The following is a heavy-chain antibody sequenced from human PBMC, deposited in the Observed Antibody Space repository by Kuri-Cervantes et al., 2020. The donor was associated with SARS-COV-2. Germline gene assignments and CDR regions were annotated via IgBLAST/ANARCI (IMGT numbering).Heavy chain of an antibody. Sequence: SETLSLTCTVSGGSISSGSYYWSWIRQPAGKGLEWIGYIYTSGSTNYNPSLKSRVTISVDTSKKQFSLKLSSVTAADTAVYYCAGDSGSYGFDPWGQGTLVTVSS. D-gene: IGHD1-26*01. V-gene: IGHV4-61*09. J-gene: IGHJ5*02. CDR1: GGSISSGSYY. CDR2: IYTSGST. CDR3: AGDSGSYGFDP.